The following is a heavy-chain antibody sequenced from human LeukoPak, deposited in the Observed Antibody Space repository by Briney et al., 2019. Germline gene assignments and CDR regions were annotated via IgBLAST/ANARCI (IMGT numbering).Heavy chain of an antibody. Sequence: GGSLRLSCAASGFTVSNNYMSWVRQAPGKGLEWVSAVYDGDTTYYADSVKGRFTISRDNSKNTLYLEMNSLRAEDTAVYCCAKVEVEMATPYYFDYWGQGTLVTVSS. D-gene: IGHD5-24*01. CDR3: AKVEVEMATPYYFDY. CDR2: VYDGDTT. CDR1: GFTVSNNY. V-gene: IGHV3-53*01. J-gene: IGHJ4*02.